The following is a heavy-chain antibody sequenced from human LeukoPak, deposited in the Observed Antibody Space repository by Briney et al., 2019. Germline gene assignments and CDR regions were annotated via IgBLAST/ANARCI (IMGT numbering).Heavy chain of an antibody. Sequence: SETLSLTCTVSGGSISSGSYYWSWIRQPAGKGLEWIGRIYTSGSTNYNPSLKSRVTISVDTSKNQVSLRLSSVTAADTAVYYCARAPYDFRWLDPWGQGTLVTVSS. CDR3: ARAPYDFRWLDP. V-gene: IGHV4-61*02. CDR2: IYTSGST. CDR1: GGSISSGSYY. D-gene: IGHD3-3*01. J-gene: IGHJ5*02.